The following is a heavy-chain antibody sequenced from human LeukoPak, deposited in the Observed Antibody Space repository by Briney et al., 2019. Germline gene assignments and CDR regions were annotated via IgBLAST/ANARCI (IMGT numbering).Heavy chain of an antibody. Sequence: GGSLRLSCAASGFTVSSNYMSWVRQAPGNRLEWVSVIYSGGSTYYADSVKGRFTISRDNSKNTLYLQMNSLRAEDTAVYYCARDRQALVRGVTHFFDYWGQGTLVTVSS. V-gene: IGHV3-66*01. CDR1: GFTVSSNY. CDR3: ARDRQALVRGVTHFFDY. CDR2: IYSGGST. J-gene: IGHJ4*02. D-gene: IGHD3-10*01.